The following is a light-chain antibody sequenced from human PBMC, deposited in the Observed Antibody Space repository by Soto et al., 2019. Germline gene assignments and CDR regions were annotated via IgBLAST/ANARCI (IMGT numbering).Light chain of an antibody. Sequence: QSALTQPASVSGSPGQSITISCTGTSSDVGSCNCVSWYQQHPGKAPTLMIYEVNKRPSGISNRFSGSKSGNTASLTISGLQAEDEAYYYCCSSVGSPNWVFGGGTKVTVL. CDR1: SSDVGSCNC. V-gene: IGLV2-23*02. J-gene: IGLJ3*02. CDR3: CSSVGSPNWV. CDR2: EVN.